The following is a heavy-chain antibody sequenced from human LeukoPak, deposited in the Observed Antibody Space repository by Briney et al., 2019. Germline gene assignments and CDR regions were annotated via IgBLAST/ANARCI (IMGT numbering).Heavy chain of an antibody. Sequence: PSETPSLTCTVSGGSISSSSYYWGWIRQPPGKGLEWIGSIYYSGSTYYNPSLKSRVTISVDTSKNQFSLKLSSVTAADTAVYYCARQRRRLVDTPYYFDYWGQGTLVTVSS. D-gene: IGHD5-18*01. CDR2: IYYSGST. CDR3: ARQRRRLVDTPYYFDY. CDR1: GGSISSSSYY. J-gene: IGHJ4*02. V-gene: IGHV4-39*01.